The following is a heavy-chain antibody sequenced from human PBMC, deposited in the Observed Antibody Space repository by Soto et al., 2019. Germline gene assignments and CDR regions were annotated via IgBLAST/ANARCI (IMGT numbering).Heavy chain of an antibody. Sequence: QVTLKESGPSLVKPTQTLTLTCTFSGFSLSSSGVGVGWIRQPPGKALECLAVIYWDESERYSPSLKSRLTITKDTSKNQGVLTMTNMDPVDTATYYCAHRRYSGSGVPNMDVWGQGTTVTVSS. CDR3: AHRRYSGSGVPNMDV. CDR2: IYWDESE. D-gene: IGHD3-10*01. V-gene: IGHV2-5*02. J-gene: IGHJ6*02. CDR1: GFSLSSSGVG.